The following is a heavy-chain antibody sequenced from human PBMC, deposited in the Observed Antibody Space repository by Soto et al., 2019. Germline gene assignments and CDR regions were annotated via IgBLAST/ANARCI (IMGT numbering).Heavy chain of an antibody. CDR3: ARDRIAWGSNPYYYYYGMDV. CDR1: GDSVSSNSAA. V-gene: IGHV6-1*01. D-gene: IGHD3-16*01. Sequence: PSQTLSLTCVISGDSVSSNSAAWNWIRQSPSRGLEWLGRTYYRSKWYNDYAVSVKSRITINPDTSKNQFSLQLNSVTPEDTAVYYCARDRIAWGSNPYYYYYGMDVWGQGTTVTVSS. J-gene: IGHJ6*02. CDR2: TYYRSKWYN.